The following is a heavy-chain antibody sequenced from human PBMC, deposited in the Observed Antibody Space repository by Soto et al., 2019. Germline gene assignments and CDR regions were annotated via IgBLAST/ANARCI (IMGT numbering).Heavy chain of an antibody. Sequence: QVQLQESGPGLVKPSGTLSLTCAVSSGSICSSNWWSWVRQPPGKGLEWIGEIYHSGSTNYNPSLKSRVTISVDKSKNQFSLKLSSVTAADTAVYYCARTPDQADCSGGSCYSGWFDLWGQGTLVTVSS. J-gene: IGHJ5*02. V-gene: IGHV4-4*02. CDR3: ARTPDQADCSGGSCYSGWFDL. CDR1: SGSICSSNW. D-gene: IGHD2-15*01. CDR2: IYHSGST.